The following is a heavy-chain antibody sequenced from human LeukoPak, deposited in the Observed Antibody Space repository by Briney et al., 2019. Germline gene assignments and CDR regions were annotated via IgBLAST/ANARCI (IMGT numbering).Heavy chain of an antibody. Sequence: GGSLRLSCAASGFTFSSYAMSWVRQAPGKGLEWVSAISGSGGSTYYADSVKGRFTISRDNAKNTLYLQVNSLRAEDTAVYYCARSGSFNWFDPWGQGTLVTVSS. J-gene: IGHJ5*02. CDR2: ISGSGGST. V-gene: IGHV3-23*01. CDR3: ARSGSFNWFDP. CDR1: GFTFSSYA. D-gene: IGHD1-26*01.